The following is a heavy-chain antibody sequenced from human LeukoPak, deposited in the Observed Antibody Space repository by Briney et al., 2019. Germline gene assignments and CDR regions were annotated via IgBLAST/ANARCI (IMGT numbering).Heavy chain of an antibody. CDR3: ARSTYGGNQIDF. V-gene: IGHV1-46*01. CDR2: IIPSDGET. Sequence: ASVKVSCKPSGYTFTSYYLHWVRQAPGQGLVWMGVIIPSDGETAYAQKFQGRLTMTRDTSTSTLYMDLGSLRSEDTAVYYCARSTYGGNQIDFWGQGTLVTVSS. CDR1: GYTFTSYY. J-gene: IGHJ4*02. D-gene: IGHD4-23*01.